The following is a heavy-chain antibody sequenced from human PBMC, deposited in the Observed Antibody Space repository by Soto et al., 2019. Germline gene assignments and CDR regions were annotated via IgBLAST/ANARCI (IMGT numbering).Heavy chain of an antibody. D-gene: IGHD6-19*01. CDR3: AGMPDTSGLRFGP. Sequence: SSETMSLTCIMSGDSYSISTYSWSWIRQPQGKALQWIGFIYQSGVTSYNPSLASRVSISLDRSNNQCSLKLKSVTAADTAVYFCAGMPDTSGLRFGPWGRGTRVTVAS. J-gene: IGHJ5*02. CDR1: GDSYSISTYS. CDR2: IYQSGVT. V-gene: IGHV4-30-2*01.